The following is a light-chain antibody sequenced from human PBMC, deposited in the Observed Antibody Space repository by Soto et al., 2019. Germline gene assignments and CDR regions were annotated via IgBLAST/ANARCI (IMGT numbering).Light chain of an antibody. CDR3: SSYTTTDTYV. Sequence: QSALTQPASVSGSPGQSITISCTGTSSDVGGYNYVSWSQQHPGKAPKLIIYEVSNRPSGVSNRFSGSKSGNTASLTISGLQAEDEADYYCSSYTTTDTYVCGTGTKVTVL. J-gene: IGLJ1*01. CDR1: SSDVGGYNY. CDR2: EVS. V-gene: IGLV2-14*01.